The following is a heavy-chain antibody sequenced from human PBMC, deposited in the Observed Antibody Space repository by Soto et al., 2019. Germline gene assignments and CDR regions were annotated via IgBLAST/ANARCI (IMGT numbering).Heavy chain of an antibody. D-gene: IGHD5-18*01. J-gene: IGHJ4*02. V-gene: IGHV3-15*01. CDR2: IKSKTDGGTT. CDR3: TTDQLPKWIQLWLPGY. CDR1: GFTFSNAW. Sequence: GGSLRLSCAASGFTFSNAWMSWVRQAPGKGLEWVGRIKSKTDGGTTDYAAPVKGRFTISRDDSKDTLYLQMNSLKTEDTAVYYCTTDQLPKWIQLWLPGYWGQGPLVTVST.